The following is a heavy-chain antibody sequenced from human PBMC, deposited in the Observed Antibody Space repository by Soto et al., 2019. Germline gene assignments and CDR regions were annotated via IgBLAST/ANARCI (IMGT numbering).Heavy chain of an antibody. CDR3: ARGGVTGSTNWFDP. J-gene: IGHJ5*02. D-gene: IGHD1-7*01. Sequence: ETLSLTCAVSGYSISSGYFWGWIRQPRGKGLEWIGTIHYSGSTSYNMSLESRVTISLDTSTNQFSLNLHSVTAADTAVYFCARGGVTGSTNWFDPWGQGTLVTVSS. CDR2: IHYSGST. V-gene: IGHV4-38-2*01. CDR1: GYSISSGYF.